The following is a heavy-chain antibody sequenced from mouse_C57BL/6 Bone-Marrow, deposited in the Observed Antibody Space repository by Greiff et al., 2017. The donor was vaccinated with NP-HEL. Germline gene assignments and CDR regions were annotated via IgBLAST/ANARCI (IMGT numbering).Heavy chain of an antibody. Sequence: QVQLQQPGAELVKPGASVKLSCKASGYTFTGSWMQWVKRRPGQGLEWIGEIDPSDSYTNYNQKFKGKATLTVDTSSSTAYMQLSSLTSEDSAVYYCARMDDDDWYFDVWGTGTTVTVSS. V-gene: IGHV1-50*01. J-gene: IGHJ1*03. CDR2: IDPSDSYT. CDR1: GYTFTGSW. CDR3: ARMDDDDWYFDV. D-gene: IGHD2-12*01.